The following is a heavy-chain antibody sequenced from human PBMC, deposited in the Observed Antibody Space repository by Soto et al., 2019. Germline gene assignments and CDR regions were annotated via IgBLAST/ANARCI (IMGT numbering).Heavy chain of an antibody. CDR1: GYTFTSYG. CDR2: VSAYNGNT. D-gene: IGHD3-3*01. V-gene: IGHV1-18*01. J-gene: IGHJ6*02. Sequence: ASVKVSCKASGYTFTSYGISWVRQAPGQGLEWMGWVSAYNGNTNYAQKLQGRVTMTTDTSTSTAYMELRSLRSDDTAVYYCARDPVITIFGVAPKEAYGMDVWGQGTTVTVSS. CDR3: ARDPVITIFGVAPKEAYGMDV.